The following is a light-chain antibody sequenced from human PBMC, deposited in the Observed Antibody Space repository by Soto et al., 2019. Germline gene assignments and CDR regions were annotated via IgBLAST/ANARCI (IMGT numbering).Light chain of an antibody. CDR2: RNH. CDR1: SSNIGTNT. J-gene: IGLJ3*02. CDR3: AAWDDSLNGWV. Sequence: QSVLTQPPSASGTPGQGVTISCSGSSSNIGTNTVNWYQQLPGTAPKLLIYRNHERPSGVPDRVSGSKSGTSASLAISGLQSADEADYYCAAWDDSLNGWVFGGGTKLTVL. V-gene: IGLV1-44*01.